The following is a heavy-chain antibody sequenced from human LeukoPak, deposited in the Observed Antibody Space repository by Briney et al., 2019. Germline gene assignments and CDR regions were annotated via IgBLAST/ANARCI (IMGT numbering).Heavy chain of an antibody. CDR3: ARAQLIPSSYYYYYMDV. Sequence: SVKVSCRASGGTFSSYAISWVRQAPGQGLEWMGGIIPIFGTANYAQKFQGRVTITADESTSTAYMELSSLRSEDTAVYYCARAQLIPSSYYYYYMDVWGKGTTVTVSS. D-gene: IGHD1-1*01. J-gene: IGHJ6*03. V-gene: IGHV1-69*13. CDR2: IIPIFGTA. CDR1: GGTFSSYA.